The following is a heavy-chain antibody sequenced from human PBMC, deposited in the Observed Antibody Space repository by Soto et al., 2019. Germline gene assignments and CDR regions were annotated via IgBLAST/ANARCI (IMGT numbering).Heavy chain of an antibody. CDR3: ARDGYYDILTGYYKWDDAFDI. CDR1: GGSISSGDYY. CDR2: IYYSGST. V-gene: IGHV4-30-4*01. Sequence: KASETLSLTCTVSGGSISSGDYYWSWIRQPPGKGLEWIGYIYYSGSTYYNPSLKSRVTISVDTSKNQFSLKLSSVTAADTAVYYCARDGYYDILTGYYKWDDAFDIWGQGTMVTVSS. D-gene: IGHD3-9*01. J-gene: IGHJ3*02.